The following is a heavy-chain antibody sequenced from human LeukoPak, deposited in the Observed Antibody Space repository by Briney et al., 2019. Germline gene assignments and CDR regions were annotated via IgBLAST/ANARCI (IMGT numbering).Heavy chain of an antibody. J-gene: IGHJ6*03. CDR3: ARCPVGYCSSTSCRPGYYYYYMDV. CDR1: GGSISSYY. D-gene: IGHD2-2*01. Sequence: SETLSLTCTGSGGSISSYYWSWIRQPPGKGLGWIVYIYYSGSTNYNPSLKSRVTISVDTSKNQFSLKLSSVTAADTAVYYCARCPVGYCSSTSCRPGYYYYYMDVWGKGTTVTISS. CDR2: IYYSGST. V-gene: IGHV4-59*01.